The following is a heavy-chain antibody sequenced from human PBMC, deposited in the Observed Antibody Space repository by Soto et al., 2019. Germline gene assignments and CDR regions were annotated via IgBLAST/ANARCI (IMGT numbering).Heavy chain of an antibody. CDR2: ISGSGGST. CDR1: GFTFSRYG. D-gene: IGHD3-16*01. V-gene: IGHV3-23*01. Sequence: EVQLLESGGGLVQPGGSLRLSCAASGFTFSRYGMSWVRQAPGKGLEWVSAISGSGGSTYYADSVKGRFTISRDNSKNTLYLQMNSLRAEDTAVYYCAKVVSVLGDWWFDPWGQGTLVTVSS. J-gene: IGHJ5*02. CDR3: AKVVSVLGDWWFDP.